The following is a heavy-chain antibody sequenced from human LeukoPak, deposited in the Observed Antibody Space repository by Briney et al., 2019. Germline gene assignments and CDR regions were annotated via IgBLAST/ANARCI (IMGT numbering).Heavy chain of an antibody. J-gene: IGHJ6*03. D-gene: IGHD2/OR15-2a*01. CDR2: ISSGNIYI. CDR1: GFSFSSYS. V-gene: IGHV3-21*01. Sequence: SGGSLRLSCAASGFSFSSYSMNWVRQAPGKGLEWVSCISSGNIYIYYADSVKGRFTISRDNAKNSLFLQMNSLRAEDTAVYYCARDWNSMGCYYHMDVWGKGTTVTVSS. CDR3: ARDWNSMGCYYHMDV.